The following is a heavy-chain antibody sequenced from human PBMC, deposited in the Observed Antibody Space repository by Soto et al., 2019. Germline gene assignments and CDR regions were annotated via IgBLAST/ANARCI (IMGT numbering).Heavy chain of an antibody. Sequence: SETLYLTCAVSVGSISSGGYSWSWIRQPPGKGLEWIGYIYHSGSTYYNPSLKSRVTISVDRSKNQFSLKLSSVTAADTAVYYCARAFFGYFDYWGQGTLVTVSS. CDR3: ARAFFGYFDY. V-gene: IGHV4-30-2*01. CDR1: VGSISSGGYS. CDR2: IYHSGST. D-gene: IGHD3-10*01. J-gene: IGHJ4*02.